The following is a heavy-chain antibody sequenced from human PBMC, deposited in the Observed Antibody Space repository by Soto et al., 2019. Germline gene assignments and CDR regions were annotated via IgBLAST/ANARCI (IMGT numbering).Heavy chain of an antibody. CDR1: GFTFSSYG. J-gene: IGHJ6*02. D-gene: IGHD3-10*01. V-gene: IGHV3-30*18. CDR2: ISYDGSNK. Sequence: ESGGGVVQPGRSLRLSCAASGFTFSSYGMHWVRQAPGKGLEWVAVISYDGSNKYYADSVKGRFTISRDNSKNTLYLQMNSLRAEDTAVYYCAKDRVRGVIINYYGMDVWGQGTTVTVSS. CDR3: AKDRVRGVIINYYGMDV.